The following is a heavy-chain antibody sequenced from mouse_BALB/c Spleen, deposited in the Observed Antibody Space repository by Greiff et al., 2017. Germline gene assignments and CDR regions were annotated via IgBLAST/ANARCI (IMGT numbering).Heavy chain of an antibody. V-gene: IGHV3-2*02. J-gene: IGHJ3*01. CDR3: ARNYGSSSWFAY. CDR1: GYSITSDYA. D-gene: IGHD1-1*01. Sequence: DVQLQESGPGLVKPSQSLSLTCTVTGYSITSDYAWNWIRQFPGNKLEWMGYISYSGSTSYNPSLKSRISITRDTSKNQFFLQLNSVTTEDTATYYCARNYGSSSWFAYWGQGTLVTVSA. CDR2: ISYSGST.